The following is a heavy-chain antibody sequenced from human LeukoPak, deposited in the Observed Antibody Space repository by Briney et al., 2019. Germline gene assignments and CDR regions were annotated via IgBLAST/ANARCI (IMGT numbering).Heavy chain of an antibody. CDR2: ISSDGYTM. CDR3: AKDETMVRGGSRPY. J-gene: IGHJ4*01. V-gene: IGHV3-48*03. Sequence: PGGSLRLSCAASGFTFSSYEMNWVRQAPGKGLEWVSYISSDGYTMYYADSVKGRFTISRDNAKNSLSLQMNSLRAEDTAVYYCAKDETMVRGGSRPYWGQGTLVTVSS. CDR1: GFTFSSYE. D-gene: IGHD3-10*01.